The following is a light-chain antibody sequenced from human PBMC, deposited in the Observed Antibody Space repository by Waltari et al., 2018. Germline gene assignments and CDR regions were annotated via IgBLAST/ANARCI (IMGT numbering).Light chain of an antibody. V-gene: IGLV4-60*03. CDR3: ETWVPTTRV. Sequence: QPVLTQSSSASASLGSSVKLTCTLSSGHSTSIIAWHQQQPGKAPRYLMKLEVSGSYNKGSGVPDRFSGSSSGADRYLTISNLQSEDEADYYCETWVPTTRVFGGGTKLTVL. J-gene: IGLJ3*02. CDR1: SGHSTSI. CDR2: LEVSGSY.